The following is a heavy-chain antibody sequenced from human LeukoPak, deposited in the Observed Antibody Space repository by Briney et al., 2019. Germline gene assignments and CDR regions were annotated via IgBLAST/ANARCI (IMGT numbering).Heavy chain of an antibody. Sequence: GGSLRLSCTASSGYSMNWVRQAPGKGLEWVAYISSASSTIYYADSVEGRFTISRDNAQNSLNLQINSLRAEDTAVYYCAREGVGYGYFGYMDVWGKGTTVTVSS. CDR1: SGYS. CDR2: ISSASSTI. J-gene: IGHJ6*03. CDR3: AREGVGYGYFGYMDV. D-gene: IGHD5-18*01. V-gene: IGHV3-48*04.